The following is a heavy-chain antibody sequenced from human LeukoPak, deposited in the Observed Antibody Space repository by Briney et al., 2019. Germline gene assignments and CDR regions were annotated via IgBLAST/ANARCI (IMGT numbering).Heavy chain of an antibody. CDR1: GYTFTSYY. CDR2: ISAYNGNT. Sequence: ASVKVSCKASGYTFTSYYMHWVRQAPGQGLEWMGWISAYNGNTNYAQKLQGRVTMTTDTSTSTAYMELRSLRSDDTAVYYCAMLYNWNDVWFDPWGQGTLVTVSS. D-gene: IGHD1-1*01. V-gene: IGHV1-18*04. CDR3: AMLYNWNDVWFDP. J-gene: IGHJ5*02.